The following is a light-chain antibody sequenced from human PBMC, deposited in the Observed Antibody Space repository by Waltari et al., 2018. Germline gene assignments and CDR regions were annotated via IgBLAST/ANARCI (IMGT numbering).Light chain of an antibody. V-gene: IGLV3-19*01. CDR3: HSRDASGVGGA. Sequence: TLDPAVSVAVGQTVRITCQGDSLRSYHASRYQQRPGQAPKLLIYDQNNRPSGVPGRFSGSSSDNTASLTITGAQAEDEAYYYCHSRDASGVGGAFGGGTKLTVL. J-gene: IGLJ2*01. CDR1: SLRSYH. CDR2: DQN.